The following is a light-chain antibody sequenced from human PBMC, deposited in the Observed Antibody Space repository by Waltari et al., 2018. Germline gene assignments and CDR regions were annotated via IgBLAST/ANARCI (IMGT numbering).Light chain of an antibody. J-gene: IGKJ5*01. CDR3: QQFNTYPRP. V-gene: IGKV1-9*01. CDR2: AAF. Sequence: MQFHDSPSSHSVSVGDGVNLTCQASQGIGSYLAWYQQKPWKAPNLLIYAAFTLQNGVPSRFSGSRSGTDFTHTISSLQPEDFATYCCQQFNTYPRPSGQGTRLVIK. CDR1: QGIGSY.